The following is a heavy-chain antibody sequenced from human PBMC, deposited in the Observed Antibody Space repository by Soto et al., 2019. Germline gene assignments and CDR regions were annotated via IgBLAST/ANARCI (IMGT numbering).Heavy chain of an antibody. Sequence: QVQLQQWGAGLLKPSETLSLTCAVYGGSFSGYYWSWIRQPPGKGLEWIGEINHSGSTNYNPSLKSRVTISVDMSNNQFPLKLSYVTAGDTAVYYCARRDIVVVPAATRGAGCDPWGQGTLVTVSS. CDR2: INHSGST. J-gene: IGHJ5*02. CDR3: ARRDIVVVPAATRGAGCDP. CDR1: GGSFSGYY. D-gene: IGHD2-2*01. V-gene: IGHV4-34*01.